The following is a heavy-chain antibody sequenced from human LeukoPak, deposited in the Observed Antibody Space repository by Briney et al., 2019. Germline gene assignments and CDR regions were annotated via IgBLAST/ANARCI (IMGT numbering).Heavy chain of an antibody. V-gene: IGHV1-2*02. D-gene: IGHD4-11*01. CDR2: INPNSGGT. CDR3: ARESTTGYFDY. J-gene: IGHJ4*02. Sequence: ASVKVSCKASGYTFTGYSIHWVRQAPGQGLEWMGWINPNSGGTNYAQKFQGRVTMTRDTSISTAYMELSRLRSDDTAVYYCARESTTGYFDYRGQGTLVTVSS. CDR1: GYTFTGYS.